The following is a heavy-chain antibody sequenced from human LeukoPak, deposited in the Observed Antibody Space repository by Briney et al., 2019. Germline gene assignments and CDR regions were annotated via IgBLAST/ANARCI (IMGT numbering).Heavy chain of an antibody. CDR2: ISSSSSYI. J-gene: IGHJ5*01. CDR1: GFTFGSYS. Sequence: GGSLRLSCAASGFTFGSYSMNWVRQAPGKGLEWVSSISSSSSYIYYADSLKGRFTISRHNAKKSVYLQMNSLRAEDTAVYYCARGALDAATPFDSWGQGTLVTVPS. V-gene: IGHV3-21*01. CDR3: ARGALDAATPFDS. D-gene: IGHD2-15*01.